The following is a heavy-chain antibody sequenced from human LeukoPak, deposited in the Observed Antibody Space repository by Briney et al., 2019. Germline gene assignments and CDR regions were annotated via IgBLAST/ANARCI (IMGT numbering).Heavy chain of an antibody. CDR2: INHSGST. CDR1: GGSFSGYY. V-gene: IGHV4-34*01. D-gene: IGHD6-19*01. CDR3: ARGTDVAVAGTPFDY. Sequence: SETLSLTCAVYGGSFSGYYWSWIRQPPGKGLEWIGEINHSGSTNYNPSLKSRVTISVDTSKNQFSLKLSSVTAADTAVYYCARGTDVAVAGTPFDYWGQGTLVTVSS. J-gene: IGHJ4*02.